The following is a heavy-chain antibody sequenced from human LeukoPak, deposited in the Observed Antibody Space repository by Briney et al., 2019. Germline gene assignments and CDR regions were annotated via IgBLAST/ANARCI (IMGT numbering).Heavy chain of an antibody. CDR3: ARVGKISVLRYFDWLQPNHHYFDY. CDR2: IKQDGSER. D-gene: IGHD3-9*01. V-gene: IGHV3-7*01. CDR1: GFTFSSYW. Sequence: SGGSLRLSCAASGFTFSSYWMSWVRQAPGKGLEWVANIKQDGSERYYVDSVKGRFTISRDNAKNSLYLQMNSLRAEDTAVYYCARVGKISVLRYFDWLQPNHHYFDYWGQGTLVTVSS. J-gene: IGHJ4*02.